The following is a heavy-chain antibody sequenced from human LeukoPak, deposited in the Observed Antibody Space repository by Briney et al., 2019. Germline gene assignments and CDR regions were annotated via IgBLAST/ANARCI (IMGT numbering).Heavy chain of an antibody. CDR2: INQDGSEK. Sequence: GGSLRLSCAASGFTFSNYWMSWVRQAPGKGLEWVSNINQDGSEKYYVDSVKGRFTISRDNAKNSLYLQMNSLRAEDKAVYYCARDSSQWLDYWGQGTLVIVYS. V-gene: IGHV3-7*03. J-gene: IGHJ4*02. CDR3: ARDSSQWLDY. CDR1: GFTFSNYW. D-gene: IGHD6-19*01.